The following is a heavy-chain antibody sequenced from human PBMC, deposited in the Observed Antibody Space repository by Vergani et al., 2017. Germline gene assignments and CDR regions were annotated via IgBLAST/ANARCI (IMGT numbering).Heavy chain of an antibody. J-gene: IGHJ4*02. CDR2: IYSGGST. CDR3: ARDFGSGSYNNLDY. V-gene: IGHV3-53*01. Sequence: EVQLVESGGGLIQPGGSLRLSCAASGFTVSSNYMTWVRQAPGKGLEWVSVIYSGGSTYYADSVKGRFTISRDNSKNTLYLQMNSLRAEDTAVYYCARDFGSGSYNNLDYWGQGTLVTVSS. D-gene: IGHD3-10*01. CDR1: GFTVSSNY.